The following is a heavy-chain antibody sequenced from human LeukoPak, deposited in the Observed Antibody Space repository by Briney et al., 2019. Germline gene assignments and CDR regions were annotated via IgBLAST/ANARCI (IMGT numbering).Heavy chain of an antibody. V-gene: IGHV3-33*08. CDR1: GFTFSSYV. CDR3: ARDLGNWGWNDF. D-gene: IGHD7-27*01. J-gene: IGHJ4*02. Sequence: PGGSLRLSCAASGFTFSSYVVHWVRQAPGKGLEWVAVIWYDGFNKYYADSVKGRFTISRDNSKNTLYLQMNSLRAEDTAVYYCARDLGNWGWNDFWGQGTLVTVSS. CDR2: IWYDGFNK.